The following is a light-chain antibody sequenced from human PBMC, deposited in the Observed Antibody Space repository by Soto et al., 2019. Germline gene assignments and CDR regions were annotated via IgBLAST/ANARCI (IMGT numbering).Light chain of an antibody. J-gene: IGLJ2*01. Sequence: QSALTQPASVSGSPGQSITISCTGTSSDVGGYDYVSWYQQYPGKAPNLMIYDVSNRPSGVSNRFSGYKSATAASLTISGQQADDEGYYYCASYRSGSTLIFGGGTKLTVL. V-gene: IGLV2-14*03. CDR1: SSDVGGYDY. CDR3: ASYRSGSTLI. CDR2: DVS.